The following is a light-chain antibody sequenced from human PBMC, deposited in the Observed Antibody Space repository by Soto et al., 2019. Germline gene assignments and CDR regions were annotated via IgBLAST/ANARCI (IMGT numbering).Light chain of an antibody. CDR1: SGHSSYA. V-gene: IGLV4-69*01. J-gene: IGLJ2*01. CDR3: QTWGTGIRGV. CDR2: LNSDGSH. Sequence: QPVLTQSPSASASLGASVKLTCSLSSGHSSYAIAWHQQQPQKGPRYLMKLNSDGSHTKGGGIPDRFSGSSSGAERYLTISSLQSEDEADYYCQTWGTGIRGVFGGGTKVTVL.